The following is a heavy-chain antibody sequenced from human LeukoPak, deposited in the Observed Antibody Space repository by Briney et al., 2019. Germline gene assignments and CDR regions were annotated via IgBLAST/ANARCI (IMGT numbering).Heavy chain of an antibody. V-gene: IGHV4-4*07. CDR3: AREAGSSGYYYVDY. Sequence: PSETLSLTCTVSGGSISSYYWSWIRQPAGKGLEWIGRIYTSGSTNYNPSLKSRVTMSADTSKNQFSLKLSSVTAADTAVYYCAREAGSSGYYYVDYWGQGTLVTVSS. D-gene: IGHD3-22*01. CDR2: IYTSGST. CDR1: GGSISSYY. J-gene: IGHJ4*02.